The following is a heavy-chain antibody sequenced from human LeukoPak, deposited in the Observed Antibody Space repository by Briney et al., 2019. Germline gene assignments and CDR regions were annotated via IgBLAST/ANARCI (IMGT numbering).Heavy chain of an antibody. V-gene: IGHV3-48*01. D-gene: IGHD4-17*01. J-gene: IGHJ4*02. Sequence: QPGGSLRLSCAASGFTFNSYWMNWVRQAPGKGLVWVSYISHSSSTIYYAGSVKGRFTISRDNAKKSLYLQMNSLRAEDSAVYYCARDRLHYGEYEKTFDYWGQGTLVTVSS. CDR3: ARDRLHYGEYEKTFDY. CDR2: ISHSSSTI. CDR1: GFTFNSYW.